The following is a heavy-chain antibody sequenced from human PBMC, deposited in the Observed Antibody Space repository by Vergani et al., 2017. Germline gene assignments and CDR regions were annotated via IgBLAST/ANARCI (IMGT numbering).Heavy chain of an antibody. J-gene: IGHJ4*02. V-gene: IGHV3-30-3*01. D-gene: IGHD3-10*01. CDR1: GFTFSSYA. CDR2: ISYDGSNK. CDR3: ARDPTLYYGSGSYYNY. Sequence: VQLVESGGGVVQPGRSLRLSCAASGFTFSSYAMHWVRQAPGKGLEWVAVISYDGSNKYYADSVKGRFTISRDNSKNTLYLQMNSLRAEDTAVYYCARDPTLYYGSGSYYNYWGQGTLVTVSS.